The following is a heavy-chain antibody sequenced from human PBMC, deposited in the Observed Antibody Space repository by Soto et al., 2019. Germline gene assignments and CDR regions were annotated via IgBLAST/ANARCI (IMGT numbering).Heavy chain of an antibody. D-gene: IGHD3-10*01. Sequence: PGESLKISCKCSGYSFTSHWIGWVRQMPGKGLEWMGIIYPGDSDTRYSPSFQGQVTISADKSISTAYLQWSSLKASDTAMYYCAIPHYYGSGSYSPFDYWGQGTLVTVSS. CDR1: GYSFTSHW. CDR2: IYPGDSDT. CDR3: AIPHYYGSGSYSPFDY. V-gene: IGHV5-51*01. J-gene: IGHJ4*02.